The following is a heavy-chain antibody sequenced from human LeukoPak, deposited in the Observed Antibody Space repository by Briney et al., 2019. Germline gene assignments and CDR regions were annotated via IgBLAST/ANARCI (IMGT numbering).Heavy chain of an antibody. D-gene: IGHD2-2*01. J-gene: IGHJ6*02. CDR1: GFTFSSYS. V-gene: IGHV3-23*01. CDR3: AKGLDIVVPYYAMDV. Sequence: GGSLRLSCAASGFTFSSYSMNWVRQAPGKGLEWVSAISGSGGSTYYADSVKGRFTISRDNSKNTLYLQMNSLRAEDTAVYYCAKGLDIVVPYYAMDVWGQGTTVTVSS. CDR2: ISGSGGST.